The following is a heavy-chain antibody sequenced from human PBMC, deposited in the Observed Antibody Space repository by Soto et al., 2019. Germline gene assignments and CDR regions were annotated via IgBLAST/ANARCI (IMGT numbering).Heavy chain of an antibody. Sequence: SVKVSCKASGGTFSSYAISWVRQAPGQGLEWMGGIIPIFGTANYAQKFQGRVTITADESTSTAYMELSSLRSEDTAVYYCARAGYSYERPETNYGMDVWGQGTTVT. V-gene: IGHV1-69*13. CDR1: GGTFSSYA. CDR3: ARAGYSYERPETNYGMDV. CDR2: IIPIFGTA. D-gene: IGHD5-18*01. J-gene: IGHJ6*02.